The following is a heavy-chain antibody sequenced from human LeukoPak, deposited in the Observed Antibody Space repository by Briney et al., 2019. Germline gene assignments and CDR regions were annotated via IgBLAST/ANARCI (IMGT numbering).Heavy chain of an antibody. CDR2: ISGSGGST. V-gene: IGHV3-23*01. CDR3: AKSTFGPDSGNFDY. D-gene: IGHD1-14*01. J-gene: IGHJ4*02. Sequence: GGSLRLSCAASGFTFSSYWMHWVRQAPGKGLEWVSAISGSGGSTYYADSVKGRFTISRDNSKNTLYLQMNSLRAEDTAVYYCAKSTFGPDSGNFDYWGQGTLVTVSS. CDR1: GFTFSSYW.